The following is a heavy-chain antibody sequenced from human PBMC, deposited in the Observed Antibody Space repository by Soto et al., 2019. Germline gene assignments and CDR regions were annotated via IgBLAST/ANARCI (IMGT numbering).Heavy chain of an antibody. CDR2: IFYSGTT. V-gene: IGHV4-31*03. CDR3: ASRNYDDSSGYYYFDS. Sequence: QVQLQESGPGLVKPSQTLSLTCTVSGGSISSGGYYWSWIRQQPGKGLEWIGFIFYSGTTYYNPSLKSRVIISVDRSKYQFSLKLSSVTAADTAVYYCASRNYDDSSGYYYFDSWGQGTLVTVSS. CDR1: GGSISSGGYY. D-gene: IGHD3-22*01. J-gene: IGHJ4*02.